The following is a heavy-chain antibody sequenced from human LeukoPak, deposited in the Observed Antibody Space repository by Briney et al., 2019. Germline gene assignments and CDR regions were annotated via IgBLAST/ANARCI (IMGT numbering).Heavy chain of an antibody. CDR2: IIPILGIA. Sequence: ASVKVSCKASGCTFSSYAISWVRQAPGQGLEWMGRIIPILGIANYAQKFQGRVTITADKSTSTAYMELSSLRSEDTAVYYCARDLYGYGAFDIWGQGTMVTVSS. CDR1: GCTFSSYA. J-gene: IGHJ3*02. V-gene: IGHV1-69*04. CDR3: ARDLYGYGAFDI. D-gene: IGHD5-18*01.